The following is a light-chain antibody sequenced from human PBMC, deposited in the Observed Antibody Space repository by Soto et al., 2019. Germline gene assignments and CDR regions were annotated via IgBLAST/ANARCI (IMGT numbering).Light chain of an antibody. V-gene: IGKV3-20*01. CDR3: QQYGSSPPIT. CDR2: GES. J-gene: IGKJ5*01. CDR1: QSISSNF. Sequence: EIVMTQSPGTLSLSPGERATLSCRASQSISSNFLAWYQHKPGQAPRLLIYGESSRATGIPDRFSGSASGTDFTLTISRLEPEDFAVYYCQQYGSSPPITFGQGTRLEIK.